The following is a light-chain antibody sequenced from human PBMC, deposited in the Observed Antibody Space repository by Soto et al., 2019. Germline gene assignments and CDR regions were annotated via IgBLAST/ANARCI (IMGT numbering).Light chain of an antibody. CDR1: QDVGKW. J-gene: IGKJ5*01. CDR2: GAS. CDR3: QQANSFPIT. Sequence: DIQMTQSPSYASASVGSSVTLTCLASQDVGKWLAWYQQKPGKDPTLLIHGASSLQSGVPSRYSGSGHGTEFTLTISSLQPEDLATYYCQQANSFPITVGQGTQLELK. V-gene: IGKV1-12*01.